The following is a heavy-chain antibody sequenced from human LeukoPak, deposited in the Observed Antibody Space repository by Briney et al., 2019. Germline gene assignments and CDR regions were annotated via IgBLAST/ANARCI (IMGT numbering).Heavy chain of an antibody. CDR1: GFTFDDYG. D-gene: IGHD3-9*01. J-gene: IGHJ4*02. Sequence: PGGSLRLACAASGFTFDDYGLSWVRQAPGKGLEWVSTINWNGGSTGYADSVKGRFTISRDNAKNSLYLQMNSLRAEDTALYYCARVYDISVAAYFDYWGQGTLVTVSS. CDR2: INWNGGST. V-gene: IGHV3-20*04. CDR3: ARVYDISVAAYFDY.